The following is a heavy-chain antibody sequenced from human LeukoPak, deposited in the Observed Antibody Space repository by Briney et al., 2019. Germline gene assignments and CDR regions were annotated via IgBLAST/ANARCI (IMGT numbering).Heavy chain of an antibody. Sequence: GASVKASCKASGYTFTSYYIHWVRQAPGQGLEWVGIINPSGGTTTYARKFQGRVTMTRDTSTSTVHMELSSLRSEDTAVYYCARAGGGDGYKYVYWGQGTLVTVSS. CDR3: ARAGGGDGYKYVY. J-gene: IGHJ4*02. D-gene: IGHD3-16*01. V-gene: IGHV1-46*01. CDR1: GYTFTSYY. CDR2: INPSGGTT.